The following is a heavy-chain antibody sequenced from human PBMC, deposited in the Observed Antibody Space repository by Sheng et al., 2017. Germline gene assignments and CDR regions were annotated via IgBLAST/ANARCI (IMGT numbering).Heavy chain of an antibody. V-gene: IGHV3-30*17. J-gene: IGHJ6*01. CDR1: GFTFSSHA. D-gene: IGHD6-6*01. Sequence: QVQLVESGGGVVQPGRSLRLSCAASGFTFSSHAMHWVRQAPGKGLEWVADVRYDGSEEYYVDSVKGRFTISRDNSKNTLYLQMNSLRVEDTAVYYCARDRYGDHSSSSTGMDV. CDR3: ARDRYGDHSSSSTGMDV. CDR2: VRYDGSEE.